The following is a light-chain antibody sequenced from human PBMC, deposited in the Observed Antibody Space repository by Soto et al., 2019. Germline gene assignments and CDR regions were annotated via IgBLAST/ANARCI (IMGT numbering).Light chain of an antibody. V-gene: IGKV3-20*01. Sequence: EIVLTQSPGTLSLSPGERATLSCRASQSVSSSYLAWYQQKPGQAPRLLIYGASSRATGIPDRFSGSGSGTDFTLTISRLEPEDFAVYYCQQYGSHRVTFGPGTKVDIK. CDR2: GAS. J-gene: IGKJ3*01. CDR3: QQYGSHRVT. CDR1: QSVSSSY.